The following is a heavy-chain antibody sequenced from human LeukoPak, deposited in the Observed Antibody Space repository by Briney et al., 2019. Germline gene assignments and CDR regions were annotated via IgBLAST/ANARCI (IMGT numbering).Heavy chain of an antibody. CDR3: APHHGSGSYYRY. J-gene: IGHJ4*02. CDR1: GFTFSSYS. V-gene: IGHV3-30*02. CDR2: IRYDGSNK. Sequence: PGGSLRLSCAASGFTFSSYSMNWVRQAPGKGLEWVAFIRYDGSNKYYADSVKGRFTISRDNSKNTLYLQMNSLRAEDTAVYYCAPHHGSGSYYRYWGQGTLVTVSS. D-gene: IGHD3-10*01.